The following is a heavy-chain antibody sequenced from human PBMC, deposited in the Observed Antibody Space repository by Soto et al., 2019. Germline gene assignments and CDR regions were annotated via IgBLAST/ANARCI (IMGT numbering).Heavy chain of an antibody. D-gene: IGHD2-2*01. CDR1: EFTFSTHA. CDR2: ISGSGGST. Sequence: PGGSLRLSCAASEFTFSTHAMTWVRQAPGKGLEWVSSISGSGGSTYYADSVKGRFTIPRDNSKNTLYLQMNSLRAEDAAVYSCAKAGYCVSTSCYFPFDYWGQGTLVTVSS. CDR3: AKAGYCVSTSCYFPFDY. V-gene: IGHV3-23*01. J-gene: IGHJ4*02.